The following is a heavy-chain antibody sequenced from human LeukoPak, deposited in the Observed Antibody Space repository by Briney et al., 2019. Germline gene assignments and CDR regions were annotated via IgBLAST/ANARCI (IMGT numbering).Heavy chain of an antibody. CDR3: ARGGGGSSSMKYDY. V-gene: IGHV4-39*07. CDR2: VYYSGST. D-gene: IGHD6-6*01. Sequence: SETLSLTCTVSGGSISTSSYYWGWIRQPPGKGLEWIGSVYYSGSTYYNPSLKSRVTISVDTSKNQFSLRLSSVTAAETAVYYCARGGGGSSSMKYDYWGQGTLVTVSS. CDR1: GGSISTSSYY. J-gene: IGHJ4*02.